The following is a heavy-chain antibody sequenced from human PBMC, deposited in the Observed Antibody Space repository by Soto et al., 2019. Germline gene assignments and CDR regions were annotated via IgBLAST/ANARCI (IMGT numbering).Heavy chain of an antibody. J-gene: IGHJ4*02. CDR2: INPNSGGT. V-gene: IGHV1-2*02. CDR1: GYTFSNYG. CDR3: ARSGGDYCDY. D-gene: IGHD3-10*01. Sequence: GASVKVSCKTSGYTFSNYGITWVRQAPGQPLEWMGWINPNSGGTNYAQKFQGRVTMTRDTSISTAYMELSRLRSDDTAVYYCARSGGDYCDYWGQGTLVTVSS.